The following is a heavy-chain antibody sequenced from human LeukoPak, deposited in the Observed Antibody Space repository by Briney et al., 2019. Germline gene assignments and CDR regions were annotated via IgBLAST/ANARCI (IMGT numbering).Heavy chain of an antibody. CDR1: GGSFSGYY. CDR2: INHSGST. V-gene: IGHV4-34*01. CDR3: ATRLGRYFDY. D-gene: IGHD7-27*01. J-gene: IGHJ4*02. Sequence: SETLSLTCAVYGGSFSGYYWSWIRQPPGKGLEWIGEINHSGSTNYNPSLKSRVTISVDTSKNQFSLKLGSVTAADTAVYYCATRLGRYFDYWGQGTLVTVSS.